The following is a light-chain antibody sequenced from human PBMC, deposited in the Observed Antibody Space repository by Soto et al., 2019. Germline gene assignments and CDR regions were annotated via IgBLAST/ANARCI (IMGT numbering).Light chain of an antibody. CDR3: QQSYSPPPVT. V-gene: IGKV1-39*01. J-gene: IGKJ5*01. CDR1: QSINKF. Sequence: DIQMTQSQSSLSASVGDRVTITCRASQSINKFLNWYQQKPGKAPKLLIYAASSLQSGVPSRFSGSGSGTDFTLTISSLQPEDFATYYCQQSYSPPPVTFGQGTRLEIK. CDR2: AAS.